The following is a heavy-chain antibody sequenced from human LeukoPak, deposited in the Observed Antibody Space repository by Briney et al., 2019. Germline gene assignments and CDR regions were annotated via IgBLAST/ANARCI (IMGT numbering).Heavy chain of an antibody. CDR2: IIPIFGTA. V-gene: IGHV1-69*06. CDR1: GGTISSYA. J-gene: IGHJ3*02. CDR3: ASGRVIIAAAGTMVRAFDI. D-gene: IGHD6-13*01. Sequence: SVKVSCKASGGTISSYAISWVRQAPGQGLEWMGGIIPIFGTANYAQKFQGRVTITADKSTSTAYMELSSLRSEDTAVYYCASGRVIIAAAGTMVRAFDIWGQGTMVTVSS.